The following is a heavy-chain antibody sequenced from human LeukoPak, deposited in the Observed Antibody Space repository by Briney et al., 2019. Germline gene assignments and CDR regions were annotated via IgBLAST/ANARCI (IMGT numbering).Heavy chain of an antibody. Sequence: GESLKISCKGSGYSFSNYWIAWVRQIPGKGLEWMGIIYPGDSETRYSPSFQGQVTISADKSISTAYLQWSSLKASDTATYYCARRSGTYLDAFDIWGQGTMVTVSS. V-gene: IGHV5-51*01. CDR2: IYPGDSET. J-gene: IGHJ3*02. CDR1: GYSFSNYW. CDR3: ARRSGTYLDAFDI. D-gene: IGHD6-19*01.